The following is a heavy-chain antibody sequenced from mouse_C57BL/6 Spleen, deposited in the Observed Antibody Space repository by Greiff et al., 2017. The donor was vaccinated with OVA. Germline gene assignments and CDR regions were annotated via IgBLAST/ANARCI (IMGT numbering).Heavy chain of an antibody. CDR1: GYTFTSYW. CDR3: AREGYYSPYYAMDY. D-gene: IGHD2-12*01. Sequence: QVQLQQPGAELVKPGASVKLSCKASGYTFTSYWMHWVKQRPGQGLEWIGMIHPNSGSTNYNEKFKSKATLTVDKSSSTAYMQHSSLTSEDSAVSYCAREGYYSPYYAMDYWGQGTSVTVSS. V-gene: IGHV1-64*01. CDR2: IHPNSGST. J-gene: IGHJ4*01.